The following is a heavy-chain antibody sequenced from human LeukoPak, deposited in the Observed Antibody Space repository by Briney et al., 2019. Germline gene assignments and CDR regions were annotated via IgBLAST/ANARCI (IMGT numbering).Heavy chain of an antibody. J-gene: IGHJ4*02. CDR3: AKDRQVDWISFFDS. CDR1: GYSFTDYY. D-gene: IGHD2-2*03. CDR2: INPDSGGT. V-gene: IGHV1-2*02. Sequence: ASVKVSCKPSGYSFTDYYIHWVRQAPGQGLEWIGRINPDSGGTDYAQKFQGRVTMTRDTSITTAYMDLSGLRSDDTAVYYCAKDRQVDWISFFDSWGQGTLVTVSS.